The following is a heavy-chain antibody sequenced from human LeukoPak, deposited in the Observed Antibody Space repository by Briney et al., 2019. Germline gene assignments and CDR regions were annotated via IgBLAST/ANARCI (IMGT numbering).Heavy chain of an antibody. CDR2: RNPNSGNT. Sequence: ASVKVSCKASGYTFTSYDINWVRQATGQGLEWMGWRNPNSGNTGYAQKFQGRVTMTRNTSISTAYMELSSLRSEDTAVYYCARGRRGDEYYDFWSGYYYYMDVWGKGTTVTVSS. CDR3: ARGRRGDEYYDFWSGYYYYMDV. V-gene: IGHV1-8*01. J-gene: IGHJ6*03. CDR1: GYTFTSYD. D-gene: IGHD3-3*01.